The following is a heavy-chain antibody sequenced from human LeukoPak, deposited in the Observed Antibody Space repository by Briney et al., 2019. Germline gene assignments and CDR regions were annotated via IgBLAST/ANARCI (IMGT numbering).Heavy chain of an antibody. Sequence: GGSPRLSCAASGFTFSSYGMHWVRQAPGKGLEWVAFIRYDGSNKYYADSVKGRFTISRDNSKNTLYLQMNSLRAEDTAVYYCAKDEGRYSYGIGFDYWGQGTLVTVSS. CDR1: GFTFSSYG. CDR2: IRYDGSNK. CDR3: AKDEGRYSYGIGFDY. V-gene: IGHV3-30*02. D-gene: IGHD5-18*01. J-gene: IGHJ4*02.